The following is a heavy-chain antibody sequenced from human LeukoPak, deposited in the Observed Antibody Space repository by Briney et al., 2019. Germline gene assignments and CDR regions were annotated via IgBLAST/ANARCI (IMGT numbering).Heavy chain of an antibody. CDR1: GFTFSRPW. V-gene: IGHV3-7*01. Sequence: PGGSLRLSCVASGFTFSRPWMDWVRHVPGKGLEWVANIREDGRETYYVDSARGRFTISRDNAKNSLYLQMDRLRVEDTAIYCCTKSLDYWGQGTLVTVPS. CDR3: TKSLDY. J-gene: IGHJ4*02. CDR2: IREDGRET.